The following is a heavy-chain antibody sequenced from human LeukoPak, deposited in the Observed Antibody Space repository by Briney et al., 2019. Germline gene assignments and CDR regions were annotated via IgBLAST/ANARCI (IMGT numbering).Heavy chain of an antibody. CDR3: AGRRVLDASFDY. J-gene: IGHJ4*02. Sequence: PGGXXRLSCAASGFTFSNNYMSWVRQAPGKGLEWVSVIYSGDNTYYLESVKGRFTISRDNSKNTLFLQMNRLRAEDTAVYYCAGRRVLDASFDYWGQGTLVTVSS. CDR1: GFTFSNNY. CDR2: IYSGDNT. D-gene: IGHD3-16*01. V-gene: IGHV3-66*02.